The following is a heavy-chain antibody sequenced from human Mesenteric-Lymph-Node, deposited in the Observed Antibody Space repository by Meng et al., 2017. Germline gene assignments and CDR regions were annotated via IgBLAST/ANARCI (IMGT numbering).Heavy chain of an antibody. J-gene: IGHJ5*02. Sequence: QVQLVQSEAEVKNPGASVKVSCKVSGYSYGISWVRQAPGQGLEWMGWINYYNGNTDYPQKFQGRLTMTTDTSASTAYMELRSLRSDDTAVYYCAKADVLAASHPWGQGTLVTVSS. V-gene: IGHV1-18*01. CDR3: AKADVLAASHP. D-gene: IGHD6-25*01. CDR2: INYYNGNT. CDR1: GYSYG.